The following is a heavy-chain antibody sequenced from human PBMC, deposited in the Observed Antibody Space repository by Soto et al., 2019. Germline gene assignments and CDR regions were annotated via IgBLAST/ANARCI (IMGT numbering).Heavy chain of an antibody. J-gene: IGHJ4*02. CDR3: ARGPYCSGGSCYGDFDY. CDR1: GGSISSYY. Sequence: QVQLQESGPGLVKPSETLSLTCTVSGGSISSYYWSWIRQPAGKGLEWIGRIYISGSTNYNPSLKSRVTMSVDTSKNQFSLKLSSVTAADTAVYYCARGPYCSGGSCYGDFDYWGQGTLVTVSS. V-gene: IGHV4-4*07. CDR2: IYISGST. D-gene: IGHD2-15*01.